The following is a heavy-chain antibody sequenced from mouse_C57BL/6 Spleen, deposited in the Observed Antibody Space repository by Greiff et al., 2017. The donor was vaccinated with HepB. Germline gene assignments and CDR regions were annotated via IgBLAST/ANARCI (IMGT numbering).Heavy chain of an antibody. Sequence: QVQLQQSGPELVKPGASVKLSCKASGYTFTSYDINWVKQRPGQGLEWIGWIYPRDGSTKYNEKFKGKATLTVDTSSSTAYMELHSLTSEDSAVYFCAREKIYYGNYGAMDYWGQGTSVTVSS. D-gene: IGHD2-1*01. CDR1: GYTFTSYD. CDR2: IYPRDGST. J-gene: IGHJ4*01. V-gene: IGHV1-85*01. CDR3: AREKIYYGNYGAMDY.